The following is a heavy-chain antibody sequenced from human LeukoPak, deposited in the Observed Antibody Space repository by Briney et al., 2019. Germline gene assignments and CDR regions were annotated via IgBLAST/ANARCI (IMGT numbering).Heavy chain of an antibody. CDR2: IYHSGST. CDR1: GGSFSGYY. V-gene: IGHV4-38-2*01. Sequence: SETLSLTCAVYGGSFSGYYWGWIRQPPGKGLEWIGSIYHSGSTYYNPSLKSRVTISVDTSKNQFSLKLSSVTAADTAVYYCASSDTAMVNMDYWGQGTLVTVSS. D-gene: IGHD5-18*01. CDR3: ASSDTAMVNMDY. J-gene: IGHJ4*02.